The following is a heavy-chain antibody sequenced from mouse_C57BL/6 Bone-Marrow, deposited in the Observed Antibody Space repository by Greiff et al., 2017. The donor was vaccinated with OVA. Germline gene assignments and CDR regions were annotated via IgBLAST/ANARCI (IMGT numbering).Heavy chain of an antibody. J-gene: IGHJ4*01. D-gene: IGHD3-2*02. CDR3: AIPDSSEDYYAMDY. Sequence: EVKLMESGGGLVQPGGSLKLSCAASGFTFSDYGMAWVRQAPRKGPEWVAFISNLAYSIYYADTVTGRFTISRENAKNTLYLEMSSLRSEDTAMYYCAIPDSSEDYYAMDYWGQGTSVTVSS. CDR1: GFTFSDYG. CDR2: ISNLAYSI. V-gene: IGHV5-15*01.